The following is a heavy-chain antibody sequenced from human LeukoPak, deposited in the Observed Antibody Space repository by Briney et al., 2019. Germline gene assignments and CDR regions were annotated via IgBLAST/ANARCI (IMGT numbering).Heavy chain of an antibody. CDR3: ARVSETTVTTEGYYFDY. Sequence: GGSLRLSCAASGFTFSSYSMNWVRQAPGKGLEWVSSISSSSSYIYYADSVKGRFTISRDNAKNSLYLQMNSLRAGDTAVYYCARVSETTVTTEGYYFDYWGQGTLVTVSS. CDR2: ISSSSSYI. CDR1: GFTFSSYS. V-gene: IGHV3-21*01. D-gene: IGHD4-17*01. J-gene: IGHJ4*02.